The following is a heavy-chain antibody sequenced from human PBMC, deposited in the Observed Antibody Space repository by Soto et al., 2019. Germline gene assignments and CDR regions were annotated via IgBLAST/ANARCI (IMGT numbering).Heavy chain of an antibody. Sequence: QVQLQESGPGLVKPSETLSLTCTVSGGSISSYYWTWIRQPPGKGLEWIGFMYNSGSTHYNPSLTRRVTISLDTSKNQFSLNLRSVTASDTAVYYGACMGFHYGSGSYPLDYWGRGTLVTVSS. D-gene: IGHD3-10*01. CDR3: ACMGFHYGSGSYPLDY. V-gene: IGHV4-59*08. J-gene: IGHJ4*02. CDR1: GGSISSYY. CDR2: MYNSGST.